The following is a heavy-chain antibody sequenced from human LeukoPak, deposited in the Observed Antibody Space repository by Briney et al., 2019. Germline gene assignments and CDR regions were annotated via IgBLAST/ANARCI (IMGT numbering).Heavy chain of an antibody. Sequence: PSETLSLTCTVSGGSISDGGYYWSWIRQHPGKGLEWIGYIYDSGTTYYSPALQSRVTISVDTSDNKFSLKRRSLTAADTAVYYCARGGDRRGFDYWGQGTLVTVSS. CDR2: IYDSGTT. D-gene: IGHD1-14*01. V-gene: IGHV4-31*03. CDR1: GGSISDGGYY. J-gene: IGHJ4*02. CDR3: ARGGDRRGFDY.